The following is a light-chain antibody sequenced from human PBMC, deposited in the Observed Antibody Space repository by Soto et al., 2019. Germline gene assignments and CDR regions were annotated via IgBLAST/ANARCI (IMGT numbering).Light chain of an antibody. Sequence: EIVLTQSPGTLSLSPGERATLSCRASQSVNSDYLAWFQQKPGQAPRLLIYGTSTRTTGIPDRFSGSGSETDFTLTIGRLEPGDFAVYYCLHYGGSPLTFGQGTRLDIK. J-gene: IGKJ5*01. CDR3: LHYGGSPLT. CDR1: QSVNSDY. CDR2: GTS. V-gene: IGKV3-20*01.